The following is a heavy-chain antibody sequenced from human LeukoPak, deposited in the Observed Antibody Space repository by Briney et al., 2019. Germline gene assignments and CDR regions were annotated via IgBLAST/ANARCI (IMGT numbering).Heavy chain of an antibody. J-gene: IGHJ4*02. Sequence: GGSLRLSCAASGFTISSNYMNWVRQAPGKELEWVSSITSTSSYIYYADSVKGRFTISRDNAKNSLYLQMNSLRAEDTAVYYCASWTYYYDSQFDYWGQGTLVTVSS. D-gene: IGHD3-22*01. CDR1: GFTISSNY. CDR2: ITSTSSYI. V-gene: IGHV3-21*01. CDR3: ASWTYYYDSQFDY.